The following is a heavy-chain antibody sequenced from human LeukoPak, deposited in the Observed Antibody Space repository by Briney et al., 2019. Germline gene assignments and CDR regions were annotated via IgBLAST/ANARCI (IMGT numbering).Heavy chain of an antibody. CDR3: ARDRRAYNWNYDAFDI. V-gene: IGHV3-48*04. D-gene: IGHD1-7*01. CDR1: GFTFSSYS. Sequence: GGSLRLSCAASGFTFSSYSMNWVRQAPGKGLEWVSYISSSSSTIYYADSVKGRFTISRDNAKNSLYLQMNSLRAEDTAVYCCARDRRAYNWNYDAFDIWGQGTMVTVSS. CDR2: ISSSSSTI. J-gene: IGHJ3*02.